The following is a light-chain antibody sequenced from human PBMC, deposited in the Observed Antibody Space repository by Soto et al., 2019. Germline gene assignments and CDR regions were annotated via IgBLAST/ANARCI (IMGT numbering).Light chain of an antibody. CDR3: QQYGSSGT. J-gene: IGKJ1*01. V-gene: IGKV3-20*01. CDR2: DVA. CDR1: ESVTDN. Sequence: IVMTQSPGTLSFSPGERGPLSCKASESVTDNLAWYQHKTCQGLRLLVYDVAKRPAGIPTSFSGGGSGTDFNLTISRLESEDFAVYSCQQYGSSGTFGQGTKVDIK.